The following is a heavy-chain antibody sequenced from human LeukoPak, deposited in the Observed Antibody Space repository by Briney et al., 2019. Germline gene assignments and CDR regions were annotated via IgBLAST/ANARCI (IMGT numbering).Heavy chain of an antibody. V-gene: IGHV3-20*04. CDR3: ARLAYCGGDCYPNYYYYMDV. CDR2: INWNGGST. D-gene: IGHD2-21*02. Sequence: GGSLRLSCAVSGLTFNNYAMSWVRQAPGKGLEWVSGINWNGGSTGYADSVKGRFTISRDNAKNSLYLQMNSLRAEDTALYYCARLAYCGGDCYPNYYYYMDVWGKGTTVTISS. CDR1: GLTFNNYA. J-gene: IGHJ6*03.